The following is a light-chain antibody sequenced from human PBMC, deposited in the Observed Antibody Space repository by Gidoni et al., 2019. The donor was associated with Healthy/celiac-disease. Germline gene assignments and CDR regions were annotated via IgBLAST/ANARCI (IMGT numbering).Light chain of an antibody. V-gene: IGKV3-11*01. Sequence: ELVLTQSPATLSLSPGERATLSCRASQSVSSYLAWYQQKPGQAPRLLIYDASNRATGIPARFSGSGSGTDFTLTSSSLGPEDFAVYYCQQRSNWQWTFGQXTKVEIK. CDR2: DAS. J-gene: IGKJ1*01. CDR1: QSVSSY. CDR3: QQRSNWQWT.